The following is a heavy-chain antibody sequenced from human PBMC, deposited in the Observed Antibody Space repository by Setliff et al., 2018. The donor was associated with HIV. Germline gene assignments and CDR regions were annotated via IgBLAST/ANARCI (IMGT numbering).Heavy chain of an antibody. CDR2: IYTNGNT. J-gene: IGHJ4*02. Sequence: PSETLSLTCTVSSGSISRGSYYWSWIRQPAGKGLEWIGRIYTNGNTNYNPSLKSRVSISVDMSQNQFSLKVTSVTAADTAVYYCAREPRVRGTLDFWGQGTLVTVSS. D-gene: IGHD2-15*01. CDR1: SGSISRGSYY. CDR3: AREPRVRGTLDF. V-gene: IGHV4-61*02.